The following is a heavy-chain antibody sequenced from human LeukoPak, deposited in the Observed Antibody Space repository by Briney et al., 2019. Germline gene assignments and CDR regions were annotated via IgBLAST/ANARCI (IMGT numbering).Heavy chain of an antibody. D-gene: IGHD3-22*01. CDR1: GGSFSGYY. J-gene: IGHJ4*02. CDR3: ARQRREYYYDSSGYYQPAYFDY. Sequence: SETLSLTCAVYGGSFSGYYWSWIRQPPGKGLEWIGEINHSGSTNYNPSLKSRVTISVDTSKNQFSLKLSSVTAADTAVYYCARQRREYYYDSSGYYQPAYFDYWGQGTLVTVSS. V-gene: IGHV4-34*01. CDR2: INHSGST.